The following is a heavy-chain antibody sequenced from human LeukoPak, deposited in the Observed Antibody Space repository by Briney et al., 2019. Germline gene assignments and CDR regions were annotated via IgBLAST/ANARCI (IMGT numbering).Heavy chain of an antibody. J-gene: IGHJ4*02. CDR2: ISYDGSNK. V-gene: IGHV3-30*04. CDR1: GFTLSSYA. Sequence: GRSLRLSCAASGFTLSSYAMHWVRQAPGKGLEWVAVISYDGSNKYYADSVKGRFTISRDNSKNTLYLQMNSLRAEDTAVYYCARLGYDDSSGYNFDYWGQGTLVTVSS. D-gene: IGHD3-22*01. CDR3: ARLGYDDSSGYNFDY.